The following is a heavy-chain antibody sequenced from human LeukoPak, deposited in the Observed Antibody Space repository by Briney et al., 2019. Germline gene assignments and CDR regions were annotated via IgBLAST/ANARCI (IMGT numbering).Heavy chain of an antibody. CDR3: ARVGEQWLVFFDY. J-gene: IGHJ4*02. Sequence: SQTLSLTCTVSGDSVSSGGYYWSWIRQHPGKGLEWIGYIYYSGNSYYNPSLKSRFTISVDTSKNQFSLKVSSVTAADTAVYYCARVGEQWLVFFDYWGQGTLVTVSS. V-gene: IGHV4-31*03. CDR2: IYYSGNS. D-gene: IGHD6-19*01. CDR1: GDSVSSGGYY.